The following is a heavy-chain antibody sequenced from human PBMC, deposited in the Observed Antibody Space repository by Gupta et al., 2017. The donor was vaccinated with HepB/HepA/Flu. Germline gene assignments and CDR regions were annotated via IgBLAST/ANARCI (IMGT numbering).Heavy chain of an antibody. D-gene: IGHD3-10*01. CDR1: GGSISSGDYS. CDR2: IYYSGST. CDR3: ARVLWFGEFAFDY. V-gene: IGHV4-30-4*01. J-gene: IGHJ4*02. Sequence: QVQLQESGPGLVKPSQTLSLTCTVSGGSISSGDYSWSWIRQPPGKGLEWIGYIYYSGSTYYNPSLKSRVTISVDTSKNQFSLKLSSVTAADTAVYYCARVLWFGEFAFDYWGQGTLVTVSS.